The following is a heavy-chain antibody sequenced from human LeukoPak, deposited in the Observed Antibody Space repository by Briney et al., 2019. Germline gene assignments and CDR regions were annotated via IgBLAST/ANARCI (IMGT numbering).Heavy chain of an antibody. CDR1: RSSIIGYY. Sequence: SETLSLTCTVSRSSIIGYYWTWIRQPPGKGLQWIGYMYYSGTTKYNPSLKSRVTTSMDTSKNQFSLKVNSVTAADTAVYYCARVGFWSGSYTGYFDYWGQGALVTVSS. CDR2: MYYSGTT. J-gene: IGHJ4*02. V-gene: IGHV4-59*12. D-gene: IGHD3-3*01. CDR3: ARVGFWSGSYTGYFDY.